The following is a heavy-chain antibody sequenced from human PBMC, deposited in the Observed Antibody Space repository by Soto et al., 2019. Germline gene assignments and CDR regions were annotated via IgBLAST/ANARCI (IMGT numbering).Heavy chain of an antibody. J-gene: IGHJ6*02. V-gene: IGHV1-69*01. CDR3: ARTSSTDYGEENYYYYYGMDV. CDR2: IIPIFGTA. CDR1: GGTFSSYA. D-gene: IGHD4-17*01. Sequence: QVQLVQSGAEVKKPGSSVKVSCKASGGTFSSYAISWVRQAPGQGLEWMGGIIPIFGTANYAQKFQGRVTITADESTSTAYMELSSLRSEDTAVYYCARTSSTDYGEENYYYYYGMDVWGQGTTVTVSS.